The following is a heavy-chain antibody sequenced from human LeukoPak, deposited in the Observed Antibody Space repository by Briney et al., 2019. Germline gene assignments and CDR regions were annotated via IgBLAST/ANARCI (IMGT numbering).Heavy chain of an antibody. CDR3: ARGPPTSRSGAHFDY. V-gene: IGHV3-30*03. Sequence: GGSLRLSRAASGFTFSHYAMHWVRQAPGEGLQWVAFISYSGNNYYYADSVKGRFIISRDDSKNTLYVEMNSLRLDDTAIYYCARGPPTSRSGAHFDYWGQGSLVTVSP. D-gene: IGHD5-12*01. CDR2: ISYSGNNY. CDR1: GFTFSHYA. J-gene: IGHJ4*02.